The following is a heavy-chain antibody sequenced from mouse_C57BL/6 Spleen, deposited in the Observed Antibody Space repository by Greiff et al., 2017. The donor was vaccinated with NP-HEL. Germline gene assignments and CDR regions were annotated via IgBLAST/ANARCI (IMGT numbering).Heavy chain of an antibody. Sequence: QVQLQQSGAELVRPGTSVKVSCKASGYAFTNYLIEWVKQRPGQGLEWIGVINPGSGGTNYNEKFKGKATLTADKSSSTAYMQLSSLTSEDSAVYFCARYEYYFDYWGQGTTLTVSS. CDR1: GYAFTNYL. CDR3: ARYEYYFDY. J-gene: IGHJ2*01. V-gene: IGHV1-54*01. CDR2: INPGSGGT. D-gene: IGHD2-3*01.